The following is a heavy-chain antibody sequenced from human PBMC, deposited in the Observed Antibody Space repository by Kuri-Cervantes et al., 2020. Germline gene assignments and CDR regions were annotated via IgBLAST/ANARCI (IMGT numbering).Heavy chain of an antibody. CDR3: AXVGSIVGAXXGDPHFDY. CDR1: GYSISSGYY. V-gene: IGHV4-61*01. D-gene: IGHD1-26*01. Sequence: SETLSLTCTVSGYSISSGYYWGWIRQPPGKGLEWIGYIYYSGSTNYNPSLKSRVTISVDTSKKQFSLKLSSVTVADTAVYYCAXVGSIVGAXXGDPHFDYWGQGTLVTVSS. CDR2: IYYSGST. J-gene: IGHJ4*02.